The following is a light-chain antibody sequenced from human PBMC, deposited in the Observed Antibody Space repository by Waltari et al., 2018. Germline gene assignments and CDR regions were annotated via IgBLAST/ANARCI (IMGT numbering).Light chain of an antibody. CDR3: QQSYITPPYT. J-gene: IGKJ2*01. CDR2: GAY. V-gene: IGKV1-39*01. Sequence: DIQLTQAPSSLYAAVGDGVTITCRASQSISTCLNWYQQKLRSVPRLLIYGAYSLQSGVPSRFRGSGSGTDFTFTISSLQPEDFATYYCQQSYITPPYTFGQGTTVEIK. CDR1: QSISTC.